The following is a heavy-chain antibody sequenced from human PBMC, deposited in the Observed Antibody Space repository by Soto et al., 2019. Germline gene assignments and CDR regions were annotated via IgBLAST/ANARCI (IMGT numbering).Heavy chain of an antibody. D-gene: IGHD6-6*01. V-gene: IGHV4-4*02. CDR3: ARAMGQLGGLFDY. J-gene: IGHJ4*02. CDR2: IYHSGST. CDR1: SGSISSSNW. Sequence: SETLSLTCAVSSGSISSSNWWSWVRQPPGKGLEWIGEIYHSGSTNYNPSLKSRVTISVDKSKNQFSLKLSSVTAADTAVYYCARAMGQLGGLFDYWGQGTLVTVSS.